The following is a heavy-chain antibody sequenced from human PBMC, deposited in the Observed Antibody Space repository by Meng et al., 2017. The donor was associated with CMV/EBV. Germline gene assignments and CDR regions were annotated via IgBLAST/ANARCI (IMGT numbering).Heavy chain of an antibody. CDR1: GFTFSDYW. V-gene: IGHV3-74*01. CDR3: VRDGHSWNFDY. D-gene: IGHD6-13*01. CDR2: IKGDGSHT. Sequence: GESLKISCTASGFTFSDYWMHWVRPTPGKGLLWVSRIKGDGSHTIYGDSVKGRFTISRDNAKNTLYLQMNTLRVEDTAVYYCVRDGHSWNFDYWGQGSLVTVSS. J-gene: IGHJ4*02.